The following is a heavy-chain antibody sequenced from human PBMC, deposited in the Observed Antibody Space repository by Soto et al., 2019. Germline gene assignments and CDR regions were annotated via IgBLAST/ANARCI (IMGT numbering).Heavy chain of an antibody. CDR3: AREPNESYYIDY. V-gene: IGHV1-46*01. D-gene: IGHD5-18*01. Sequence: QVHLVQSGAEVKKPGASVKVSCKASGYTFTNYYIHWVRQAPGQGLEWLGIIRPSGGRTEYAQRLQGRVTMSRDTSTSTVYMDMTSLTSEDTAVYYCAREPNESYYIDYWGKGTLVTVAS. CDR2: IRPSGGRT. J-gene: IGHJ4*02. CDR1: GYTFTNYY.